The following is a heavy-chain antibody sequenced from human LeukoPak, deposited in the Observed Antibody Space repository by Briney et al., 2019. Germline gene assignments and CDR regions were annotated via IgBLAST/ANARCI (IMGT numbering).Heavy chain of an antibody. D-gene: IGHD3-22*01. CDR2: IYTSGST. J-gene: IGHJ3*02. CDR3: ARNYYYDSSGDAFDI. Sequence: PSETLSLTCTVSGGSISSYYWSWIRQPAGKGLERIGRIYTSGSTNYNPPLKSRVTMSVDTSKNQFSLKLSSVTAADTAVYYCARNYYYDSSGDAFDIWGQGTMVTVSS. V-gene: IGHV4-4*07. CDR1: GGSISSYY.